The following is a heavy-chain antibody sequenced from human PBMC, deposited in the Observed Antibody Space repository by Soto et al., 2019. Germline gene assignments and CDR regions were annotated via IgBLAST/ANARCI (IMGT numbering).Heavy chain of an antibody. D-gene: IGHD2-2*01. CDR1: GGSITSSSYS. V-gene: IGHV4-39*01. CDR3: ARLGGHCSSSSCFGFYVMDV. J-gene: IGHJ6*02. Sequence: SETLSLTCAVSGGSITSSSYSWGWVRQPPGKELEWIATFYYNENTHYKPSLKSRDTISVDTSKNQNSLILTSVTAADTAVYYCARLGGHCSSSSCFGFYVMDVWGQGTTVT. CDR2: FYYNENT.